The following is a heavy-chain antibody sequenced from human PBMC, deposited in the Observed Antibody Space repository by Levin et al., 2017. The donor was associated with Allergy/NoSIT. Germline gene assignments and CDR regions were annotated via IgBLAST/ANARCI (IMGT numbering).Heavy chain of an antibody. CDR2: INPKSGGT. CDR3: ARVSPYSSGWYWSEPVGVSYAFDI. CDR1: GYTFTGYY. D-gene: IGHD6-19*01. V-gene: IGHV1-2*02. Sequence: GESLKISCKASGYTFTGYYMHWVRQAPGQGLEWMGWINPKSGGTNYAQKFQGRVTMTRDTSISTAYMELSRLRSDDTAVYYCARVSPYSSGWYWSEPVGVSYAFDIWGQGTMVTVSS. J-gene: IGHJ3*02.